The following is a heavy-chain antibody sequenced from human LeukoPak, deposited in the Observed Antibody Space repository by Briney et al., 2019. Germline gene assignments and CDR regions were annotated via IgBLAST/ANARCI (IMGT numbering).Heavy chain of an antibody. Sequence: GRSLRLSCAASGFTFDDYAMHWVRQAPGKGLEWVSGISWNSGSIGYADSVKGRFTISRDNAKNSLYLQMNSLRAEDTAFYYCARDHYYGSGTPGYWGQGTLVTVSS. CDR2: ISWNSGSI. CDR3: ARDHYYGSGTPGY. D-gene: IGHD3-10*01. V-gene: IGHV3-9*01. CDR1: GFTFDDYA. J-gene: IGHJ4*02.